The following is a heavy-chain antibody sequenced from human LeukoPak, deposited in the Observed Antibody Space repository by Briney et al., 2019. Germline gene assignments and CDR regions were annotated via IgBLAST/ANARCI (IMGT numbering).Heavy chain of an antibody. Sequence: GGSLRLSCAASGFTFSNYWMSWVRQAPGKGLEWVANIREDGIEQHYVDSVKGRFTISRDNARNSLYLQMHSLRVEDTAVYYCARDPVRRFDYWGQGILVTVSS. V-gene: IGHV3-7*01. CDR1: GFTFSNYW. CDR2: IREDGIEQ. D-gene: IGHD6-6*01. J-gene: IGHJ4*02. CDR3: ARDPVRRFDY.